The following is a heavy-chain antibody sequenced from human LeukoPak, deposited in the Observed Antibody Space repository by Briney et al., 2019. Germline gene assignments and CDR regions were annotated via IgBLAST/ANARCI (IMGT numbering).Heavy chain of an antibody. V-gene: IGHV3-53*01. CDR2: IYSDANT. J-gene: IGHJ4*02. Sequence: GGSLRLSCAASGFTVISSYMSWVRQAPGKGLEWVSVIYSDANTYYADSVKGRFTISRDNAKNTLYLQMNSLRAEDTAVYYCARDSTATGYFDSWGQGTLVTVSS. D-gene: IGHD1-1*01. CDR1: GFTVISSY. CDR3: ARDSTATGYFDS.